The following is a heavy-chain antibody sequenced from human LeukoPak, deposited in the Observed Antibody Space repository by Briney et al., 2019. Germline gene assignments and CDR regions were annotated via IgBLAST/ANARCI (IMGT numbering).Heavy chain of an antibody. CDR3: AKEVRIAAAGFFDY. J-gene: IGHJ4*02. V-gene: IGHV1-46*01. Sequence: ASVKVSCKESGYTFTSYYMHWVRQAPGQGLEWMGIINPSGGSTNYAQKFQGRVTMTRDTSTSTVYMELSSLRSEDTAVYYCAKEVRIAAAGFFDYWGQGTLVTVSS. D-gene: IGHD6-13*01. CDR1: GYTFTSYY. CDR2: INPSGGST.